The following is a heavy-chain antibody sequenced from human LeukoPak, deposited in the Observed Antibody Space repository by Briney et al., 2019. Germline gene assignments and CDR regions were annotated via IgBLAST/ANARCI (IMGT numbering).Heavy chain of an antibody. D-gene: IGHD3-10*01. Sequence: GGSLTLSCAASGFTFSDYYLSRIRQAPGKGLEWVSYISSSSSYTNYADSVKGRFTISRDNAKNSLYLQMNSLRAEDTAVYYCARDIWFGEGYFDYWGQGTLVTVSS. V-gene: IGHV3-11*06. CDR3: ARDIWFGEGYFDY. CDR1: GFTFSDYY. CDR2: ISSSSSYT. J-gene: IGHJ4*02.